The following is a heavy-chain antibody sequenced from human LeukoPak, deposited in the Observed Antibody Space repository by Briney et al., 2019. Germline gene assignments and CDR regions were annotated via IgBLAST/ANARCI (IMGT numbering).Heavy chain of an antibody. CDR2: INPNSGGT. J-gene: IGHJ4*02. CDR3: ARGGWITTGIAVAGKADY. CDR1: GYTFTGYY. D-gene: IGHD6-19*01. V-gene: IGHV1-2*02. Sequence: ASVKVSCKASGYTFTGYYMHWVRQAPGQGLEWMGWINPNSGGTNYAQKFQGRVTMTRDTSISTAYMELSRLRSDDTAVYCCARGGWITTGIAVAGKADYWGQGTLVTVSS.